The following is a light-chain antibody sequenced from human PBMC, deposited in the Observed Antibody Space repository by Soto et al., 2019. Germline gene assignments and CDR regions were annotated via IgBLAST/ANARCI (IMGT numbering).Light chain of an antibody. Sequence: IPMTQSPSSLSASVGDRVTLTCRTSRAINNYVNWYQHHPGRVPKLLISSASILQAGVPSRFSAGGSGTHFALTISNLQPEDVATYYCQQSYSTPHNFGQGTKLEI. CDR1: RAINNY. CDR3: QQSYSTPHN. J-gene: IGKJ2*01. CDR2: SAS. V-gene: IGKV1-39*01.